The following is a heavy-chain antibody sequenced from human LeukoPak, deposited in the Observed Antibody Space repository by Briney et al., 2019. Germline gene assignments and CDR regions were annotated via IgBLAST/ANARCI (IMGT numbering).Heavy chain of an antibody. V-gene: IGHV3-30-3*01. Sequence: GGSLRLSCAASGFTFSGYAMHWARQTPGKGLEWMAVISYDGSNEYYADSVKGRFTISRDNSKKTLYLQMNSLRAEDTAVYYCARASGWSQPYYLDHWGQGTLVTVSS. CDR1: GFTFSGYA. CDR2: ISYDGSNE. J-gene: IGHJ4*02. CDR3: ARASGWSQPYYLDH. D-gene: IGHD6-19*01.